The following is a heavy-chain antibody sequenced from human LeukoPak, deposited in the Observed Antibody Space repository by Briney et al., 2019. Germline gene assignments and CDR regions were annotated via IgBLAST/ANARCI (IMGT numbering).Heavy chain of an antibody. J-gene: IGHJ4*02. D-gene: IGHD4-17*01. CDR3: ARDLTTVTTGDDY. CDR2: ISSSSSYI. Sequence: GGSLRLSCAASGFTFSSYSMNWVRQAPGKGLEWVSSISSSSSYIYYADSVKGRFTISRDNAKNSLYLQMNSLRAEDTAVYYCARDLTTVTTGDDYWGWGTLVTVSS. CDR1: GFTFSSYS. V-gene: IGHV3-21*01.